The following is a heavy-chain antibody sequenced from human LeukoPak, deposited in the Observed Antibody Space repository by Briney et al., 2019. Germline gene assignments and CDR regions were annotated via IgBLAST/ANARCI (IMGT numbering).Heavy chain of an antibody. V-gene: IGHV3-23*01. D-gene: IGHD6-19*01. CDR1: GFTFSNYD. Sequence: GGSLRLSCAASGFTFSNYDTSWVRQAPGKELAWVSSISDSGSSTYYADSVKGRFTISRDNSKNTLYLQMTNLRAADTAVYYCAKDLSRAVAADWFDPWDQGSLVTVSS. CDR2: ISDSGSST. J-gene: IGHJ5*02. CDR3: AKDLSRAVAADWFDP.